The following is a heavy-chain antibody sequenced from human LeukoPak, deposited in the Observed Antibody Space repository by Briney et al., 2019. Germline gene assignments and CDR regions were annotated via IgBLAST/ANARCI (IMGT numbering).Heavy chain of an antibody. CDR2: ISSSGNYI. Sequence: GGSLRLSCAASGFTFSSYGMHWVRQAPGKGLEWVSSISSSGNYIYYADSVRGRFTIARDNAKNSLFLQMNSLRAEDTAVYYCARVKEASAFDIWGHGTMVTVSS. J-gene: IGHJ3*02. CDR3: ARVKEASAFDI. D-gene: IGHD5-12*01. V-gene: IGHV3-21*01. CDR1: GFTFSSYG.